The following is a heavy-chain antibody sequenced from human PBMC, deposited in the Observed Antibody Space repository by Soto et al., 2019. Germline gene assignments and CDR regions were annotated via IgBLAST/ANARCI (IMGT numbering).Heavy chain of an antibody. V-gene: IGHV4-34*01. D-gene: IGHD6-13*01. J-gene: IGHJ6*02. CDR2: INHSGST. CDR1: GGSFSGYY. CDR3: ARDGVLSSSWLYYYYYGMDV. Sequence: SETLSLTCAVYGGSFSGYYWSWIRQPPGKGLEWIGEINHSGSTNYNPSLKSRVTISVDTSKNQFSLKLSSVTAADTAVYYCARDGVLSSSWLYYYYYGMDVWGQGTTVTVSS.